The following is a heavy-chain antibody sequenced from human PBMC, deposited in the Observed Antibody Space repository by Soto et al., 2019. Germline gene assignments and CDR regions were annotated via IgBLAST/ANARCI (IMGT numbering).Heavy chain of an antibody. CDR1: GFTVSSNY. D-gene: IGHD4-17*01. Sequence: GGSLRLSCAASGFTVSSNYMSWVRQAPGKGLEWVSVIYSGGTTYYADSVKGRFTISRDNSKNTLYLQMNSLRAEDTAVFYCSRDGFFFGDYGFLLYGMDVWGQGTTVTVSS. CDR2: IYSGGTT. V-gene: IGHV3-66*01. CDR3: SRDGFFFGDYGFLLYGMDV. J-gene: IGHJ6*02.